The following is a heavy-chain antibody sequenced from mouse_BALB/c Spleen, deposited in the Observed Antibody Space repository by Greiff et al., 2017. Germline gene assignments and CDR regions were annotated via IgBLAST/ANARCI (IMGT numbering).Heavy chain of an antibody. CDR1: GFTFSSYT. J-gene: IGHJ4*01. V-gene: IGHV5-12-2*01. D-gene: IGHD2-1*01. Sequence: DVKLVESGGGLVQPGGSLKLSCAASGFTFSSYTMSWVRQTPEKRLEWVAYISNGGGSTYYPDTVKGRFTISRDNAKNTLYLQMSSLKSEDTAMYYCARHGNYYAMDYWGQGTSVTVSS. CDR2: ISNGGGST. CDR3: ARHGNYYAMDY.